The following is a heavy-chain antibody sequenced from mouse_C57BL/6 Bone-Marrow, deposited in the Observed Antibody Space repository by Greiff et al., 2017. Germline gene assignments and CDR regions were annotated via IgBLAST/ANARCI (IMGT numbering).Heavy chain of an antibody. J-gene: IGHJ1*03. CDR1: GYTFTSYW. CDR3: ARLYSNYLYFDV. CDR2: IDPSDSYT. V-gene: IGHV1-69*01. D-gene: IGHD2-5*01. Sequence: QVQLQQPGAELVMPGASVKLSCKASGYTFTSYWMHWVKQRPGQGLEWIGEIDPSDSYTNYNQKFKGKSTLTVAKSSSTAYMPLSSLTSEDSAVXYCARLYSNYLYFDVWGTGTTVTVSS.